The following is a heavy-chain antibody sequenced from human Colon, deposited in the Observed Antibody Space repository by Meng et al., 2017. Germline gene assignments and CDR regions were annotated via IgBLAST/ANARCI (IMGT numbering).Heavy chain of an antibody. CDR1: GGFISSGDYY. Sequence: ARLPQYGSGVVPSSQTLSLPCPGSGGFISSGDYYWSWIRQPPGKGLEWIGYIYYSGSTYSNASLKSRVTISIDGSKNQFSLKLSSVTAADTAVYYCARDRKHYGERGWFDPWGQGTLVTVSS. D-gene: IGHD4-17*01. J-gene: IGHJ5*02. CDR3: ARDRKHYGERGWFDP. V-gene: IGHV4-30-4*01. CDR2: IYYSGST.